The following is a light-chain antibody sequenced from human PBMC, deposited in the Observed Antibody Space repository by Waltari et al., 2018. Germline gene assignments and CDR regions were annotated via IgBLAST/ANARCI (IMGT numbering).Light chain of an antibody. CDR2: WAS. CDR1: QNVLYSANHKNY. V-gene: IGKV4-1*01. J-gene: IGKJ4*01. Sequence: DIVMTQFPDSLAVSLGERATINCKSSQNVLYSANHKNYLAGYQQKPGQPPKPLIYWASTRESVVPDRFSGSGSGTDFTLTISRLQAEDVAVYYCQQYYSFPVTFGGGTKVEIK. CDR3: QQYYSFPVT.